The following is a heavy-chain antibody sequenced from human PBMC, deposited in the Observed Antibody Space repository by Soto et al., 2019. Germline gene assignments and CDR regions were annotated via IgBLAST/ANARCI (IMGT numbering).Heavy chain of an antibody. Sequence: QVKLVQSGAEVKKPGASVKVSCKASGYTFTSYGITWVRQAPGQGLGWMGWISAYNGNTNYAQKLQGRVTMTTDTSTSTAYMELRSLRSDDTAVYYCARDPGDPYDILTPDYWGQGTLVTVSS. J-gene: IGHJ4*02. CDR3: ARDPGDPYDILTPDY. CDR1: GYTFTSYG. V-gene: IGHV1-18*01. D-gene: IGHD3-9*01. CDR2: ISAYNGNT.